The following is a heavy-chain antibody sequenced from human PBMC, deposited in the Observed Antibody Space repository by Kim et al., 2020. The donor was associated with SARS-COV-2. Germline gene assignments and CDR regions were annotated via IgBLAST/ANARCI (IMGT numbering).Heavy chain of an antibody. CDR3: ARRGSGGPATAIFDP. V-gene: IGHV4-39*01. D-gene: IGHD2-2*02. Sequence: PSLRSRVILSVDTSKNQFSLRVSAVTAADTAVYYCARRGSGGPATAIFDPWGQGTLVTVSS. J-gene: IGHJ5*02.